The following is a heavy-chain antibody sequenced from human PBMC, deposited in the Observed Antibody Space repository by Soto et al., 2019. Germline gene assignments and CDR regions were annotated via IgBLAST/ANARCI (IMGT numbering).Heavy chain of an antibody. Sequence: QITLKESGPTLVKPTQTLTLTCTFSGFSLSTSGVGVGWIRQPPGKALEWLALIYWDDDKRYSTSMKSGLTITNDTSKNQVVLTMTNVDPVDTATYYCAQWGWVVRGGDYFDYWGQGTLVTVSS. CDR3: AQWGWVVRGGDYFDY. CDR1: GFSLSTSGVG. V-gene: IGHV2-5*02. J-gene: IGHJ4*02. D-gene: IGHD2-15*01. CDR2: IYWDDDK.